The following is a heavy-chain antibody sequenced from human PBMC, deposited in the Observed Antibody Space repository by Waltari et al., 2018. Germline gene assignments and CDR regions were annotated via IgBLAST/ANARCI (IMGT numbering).Heavy chain of an antibody. J-gene: IGHJ6*02. CDR2: IGWNGDNI. CDR3: AKDLVYNTPGIDV. D-gene: IGHD1-20*01. V-gene: IGHV3-9*01. Sequence: ELLVVESGGHSVRPGESLRLSCTAAGFRFDDYAINWVRQAPGKGREWVSGIGWNGDNIDYADSVKGRFTISRDKAKNSVFLQMNGLKVEDTARYFCAKDLVYNTPGIDVWGRGTTVIVSS. CDR1: GFRFDDYA.